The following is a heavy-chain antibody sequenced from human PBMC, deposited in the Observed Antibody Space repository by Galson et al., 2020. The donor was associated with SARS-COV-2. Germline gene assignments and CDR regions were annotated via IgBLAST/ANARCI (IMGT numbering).Heavy chain of an antibody. CDR1: GFTFSSYA. Sequence: TGGSLRLSCAASGFTFSSYAMHWVRQAPGKGLEWVAVISYDGSNKYYADSVKGRFTISRDNSKNTLYLQMNSLRAEDTAVYYCARDHLRYQLLTGMDVWGQGTTVTVSS. D-gene: IGHD2-2*01. CDR3: ARDHLRYQLLTGMDV. CDR2: ISYDGSNK. V-gene: IGHV3-30*04. J-gene: IGHJ6*02.